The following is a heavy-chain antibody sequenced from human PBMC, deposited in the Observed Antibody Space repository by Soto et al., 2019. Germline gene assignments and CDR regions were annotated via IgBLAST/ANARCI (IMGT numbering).Heavy chain of an antibody. V-gene: IGHV1-46*01. CDR2: VNPHGGST. CDR3: ARSSGGNFGIIIEGSNWFDP. CDR1: GDTFTSYY. Sequence: SVKVSCKAPGDTFTSYYLNWVRQAHGQGLEWMGVVNPHGGSTKYAQKLQGRITMTRDTSRRTVHMELSSLRSDDTAIYYCARSSGGNFGIIIEGSNWFDPWGQGTLVTVS. J-gene: IGHJ5*02. D-gene: IGHD3-3*01.